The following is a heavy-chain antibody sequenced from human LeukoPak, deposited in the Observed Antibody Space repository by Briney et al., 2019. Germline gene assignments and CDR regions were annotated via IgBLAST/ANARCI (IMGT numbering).Heavy chain of an antibody. Sequence: GGSLRLSCAASRFSFISYSMNWVRQAPGKGLEWVSYITRDSVIMSYADSVKGRFTISRDNAKNSLYLQMNSLTSEDTAVYYCAKSVVGTGTGYFDYWGQGTLVTVSS. D-gene: IGHD1-1*01. CDR3: AKSVVGTGTGYFDY. CDR1: RFSFISYS. V-gene: IGHV3-48*01. CDR2: ITRDSVIM. J-gene: IGHJ4*02.